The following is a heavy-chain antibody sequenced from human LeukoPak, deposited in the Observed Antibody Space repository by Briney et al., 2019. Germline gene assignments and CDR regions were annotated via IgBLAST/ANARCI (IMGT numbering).Heavy chain of an antibody. J-gene: IGHJ4*02. Sequence: GSLSLSCSASGFTFSSSAMSWVRQAPGKGLEWVSAIGTSGDRTFYADSVKGRFTISRDNSKNTLYLQMNSLRAEDTAVYYCARDRPYFDYWGQGTLVTVSS. CDR3: ARDRPYFDY. V-gene: IGHV3-23*01. CDR2: IGTSGDRT. CDR1: GFTFSSSA.